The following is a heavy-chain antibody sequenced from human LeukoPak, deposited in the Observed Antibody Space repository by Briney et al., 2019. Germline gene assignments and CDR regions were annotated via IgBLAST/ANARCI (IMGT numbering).Heavy chain of an antibody. D-gene: IGHD4-17*01. CDR2: IKQDGSEK. CDR3: ARGLYGDYGDYFDY. J-gene: IGHJ4*02. Sequence: GGSLRLSCAASGFTFSSYWMSWVRQAPGKGLEWVANIKQDGSEKYYVDSVKGRFTISRDNAKNSLYLQMNSLRAEDTAVYYCARGLYGDYGDYFDYWGQGTLVTVSS. CDR1: GFTFSSYW. V-gene: IGHV3-7*04.